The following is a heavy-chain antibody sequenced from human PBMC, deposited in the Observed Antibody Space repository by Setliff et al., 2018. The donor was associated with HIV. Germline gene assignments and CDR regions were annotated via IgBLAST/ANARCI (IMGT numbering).Heavy chain of an antibody. J-gene: IGHJ4*02. CDR1: GDSFSSYY. V-gene: IGHV4-4*07. CDR3: ASAGSGTRAPPRY. D-gene: IGHD1-1*01. Sequence: PSETLSLTCTVSGDSFSSYYWSWIRQPAGKGLEWIGHIYSSGITNYNPSLKSRVTMSVDTPKKQFSLKLTSVTAADTAVYYCASAGSGTRAPPRYWGQGTLVTVSS. CDR2: IYSSGIT.